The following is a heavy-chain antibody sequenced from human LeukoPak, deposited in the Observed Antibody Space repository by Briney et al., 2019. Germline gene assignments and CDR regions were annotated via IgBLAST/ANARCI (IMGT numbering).Heavy chain of an antibody. Sequence: ASVKVSCKASGYTFTGYYMHWVRQAPGQGLEWMGWINPNSGGTNYAQKFQGRVTMTRDTSISTAYMELSRLRSDGTAVYYCARDRRGVPIAAAGRGWFDPWGQGTLVTVSS. CDR3: ARDRRGVPIAAAGRGWFDP. D-gene: IGHD6-13*01. J-gene: IGHJ5*02. CDR2: INPNSGGT. V-gene: IGHV1-2*02. CDR1: GYTFTGYY.